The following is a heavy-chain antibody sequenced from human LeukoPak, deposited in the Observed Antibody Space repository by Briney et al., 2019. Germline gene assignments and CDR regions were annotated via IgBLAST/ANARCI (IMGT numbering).Heavy chain of an antibody. CDR2: IDHQGIGT. D-gene: IGHD2-15*01. CDR1: GFTFSSFA. CDR3: AKDVDINTWYPDS. J-gene: IGHJ4*02. Sequence: PGGSLRLSCVASGFTFSSFAMSWVRQAPGKGLEWVSNIDHQGIGTYYAGSIKGRFTISRDNSKNTLYLQLTSLTAEDTATYYCAKDVDINTWYPDSWGQGTVVTVSS. V-gene: IGHV3-23*01.